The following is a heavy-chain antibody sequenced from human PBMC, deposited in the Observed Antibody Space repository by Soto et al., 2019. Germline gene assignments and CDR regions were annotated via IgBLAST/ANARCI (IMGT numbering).Heavy chain of an antibody. D-gene: IGHD4-17*01. J-gene: IGHJ5*02. CDR3: AGGGNSGDYEAGWFDP. Sequence: EVQLVESGGGLVQPGGSLRLSCAASGFTFSSYSMNWVRQAPGKGLEWVSYISSSSSTIYYADSVKGRFTISRDNAKNSLYLQMNSLRDEDTAVYYCAGGGNSGDYEAGWFDPWGQGTLVTVSS. CDR2: ISSSSSTI. CDR1: GFTFSSYS. V-gene: IGHV3-48*02.